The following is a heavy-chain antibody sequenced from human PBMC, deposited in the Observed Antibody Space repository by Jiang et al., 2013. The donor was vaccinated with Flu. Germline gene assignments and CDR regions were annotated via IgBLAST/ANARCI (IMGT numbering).Heavy chain of an antibody. CDR2: ISGSGGST. CDR1: GFTFSSYA. D-gene: IGHD3-9*01. CDR3: AKGQLAEILRYFDWGYYGMDV. Sequence: QLLESGGGLVQPGGSLRLSCAASGFTFSSYAMSWVRQAPGKGLEWVSAISGSGGSTYYADSVKGRFTISRDNSKNTLYLQMNSLRAEDTAVYYCAKGQLAEILRYFDWGYYGMDVWGQGTTVTVSS. J-gene: IGHJ6*02. V-gene: IGHV3-23*01.